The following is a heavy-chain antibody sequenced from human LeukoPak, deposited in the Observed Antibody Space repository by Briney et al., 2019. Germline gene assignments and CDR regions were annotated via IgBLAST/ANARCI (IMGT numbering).Heavy chain of an antibody. J-gene: IGHJ6*03. D-gene: IGHD6-13*01. CDR3: ARAAADYYYYYQDV. Sequence: SETLSLTCAVSGGSISSYYWSWIRQPPGKGLEWIGYIYYSGSTNYNPSLKSRVTISVDTSKNQFSLKLSSVTAADTAVYYCARAAADYYYYYQDVWGKGATVTVSS. CDR2: IYYSGST. CDR1: GGSISSYY. V-gene: IGHV4-59*01.